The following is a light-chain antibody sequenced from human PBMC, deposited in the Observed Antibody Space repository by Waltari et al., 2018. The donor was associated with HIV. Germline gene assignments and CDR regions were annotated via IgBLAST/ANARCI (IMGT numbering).Light chain of an antibody. CDR1: SSDVGGYNH. V-gene: IGLV2-14*01. CDR3: SSYTSSSSWV. Sequence: QSALTQPASVSGSPGQSITISCTGTSSDVGGYNHVSWYQQHPGTAPNLMIYEVSNRPSGFSNRFSGSKSGNTASLTISGLQAEDEADYYCSSYTSSSSWVFGGGTKLTVL. J-gene: IGLJ3*02. CDR2: EVS.